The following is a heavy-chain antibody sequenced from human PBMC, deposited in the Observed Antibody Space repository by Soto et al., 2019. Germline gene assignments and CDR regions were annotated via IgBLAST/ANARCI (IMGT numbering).Heavy chain of an antibody. V-gene: IGHV1-2*02. CDR1: GYTFSDYY. J-gene: IGHJ4*02. CDR3: AREPATAKPEGVDF. Sequence: SVKVSCKAAGYTFSDYYIHWVRQAPVQGLEWMGWINPNSGGTKYSPKFQGGVTMTRDTSITTAYMELSRLRSGDTAVYYCAREPATAKPEGVDFWGQGTLVTVSS. D-gene: IGHD1-1*01. CDR2: INPNSGGT.